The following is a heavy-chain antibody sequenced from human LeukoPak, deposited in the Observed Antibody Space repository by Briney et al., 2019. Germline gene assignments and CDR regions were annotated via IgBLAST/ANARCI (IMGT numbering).Heavy chain of an antibody. CDR2: IRASSGRT. V-gene: IGHV3-23*01. D-gene: IGHD3-3*01. J-gene: IGHJ6*02. CDR1: GFSFSNYA. Sequence: GGSLRLSCAASGFSFSNYAMGWVRQAPGKGLEWVSDIRASSGRTYYADSVKGRFTISRDNSKNTLYLQMNSLRADDTALYYCARDSDFYDSLTFYGMDVWGQGTTVIVSS. CDR3: ARDSDFYDSLTFYGMDV.